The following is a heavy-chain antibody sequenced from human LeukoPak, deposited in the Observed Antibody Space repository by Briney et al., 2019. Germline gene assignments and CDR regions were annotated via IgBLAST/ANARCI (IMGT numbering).Heavy chain of an antibody. J-gene: IGHJ5*02. Sequence: GASVKVSCKASGYTFTSSDINWVRQATGQGLEWMGWMNPNSGNTGYAQKFQGRVTMTRNTSISTAYMELSSLRSEDTAVYYCARGVTTVTTWWFDPWGRGTLVTVSS. CDR3: ARGVTTVTTWWFDP. CDR2: MNPNSGNT. V-gene: IGHV1-8*01. CDR1: GYTFTSSD. D-gene: IGHD4-17*01.